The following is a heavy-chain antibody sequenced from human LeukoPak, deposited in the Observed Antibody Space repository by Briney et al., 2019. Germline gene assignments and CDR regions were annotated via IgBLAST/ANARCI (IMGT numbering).Heavy chain of an antibody. V-gene: IGHV3-7*01. CDR2: IKQDGSEK. J-gene: IGHJ4*02. D-gene: IGHD3-22*01. Sequence: GGSLRLSCAASGFTFSSYWMSWVRQAPGKGLEWVANIKQDGSEKYYVDSVKGRFTISRDNAKNSLYLQMNSLRAEDTAVYYCAREGDYYDSSGYYVHFDYWGQGTLVTVSS. CDR3: AREGDYYDSSGYYVHFDY. CDR1: GFTFSSYW.